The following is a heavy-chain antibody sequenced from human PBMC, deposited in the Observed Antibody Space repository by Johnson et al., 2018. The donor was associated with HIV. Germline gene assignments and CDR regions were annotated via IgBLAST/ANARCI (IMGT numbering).Heavy chain of an antibody. D-gene: IGHD1-26*01. V-gene: IGHV3-23*04. Sequence: VQLVESGGGVVRPGGSLRLPCVSSGITVINNLLNWVRQAPGKGLEWVSAISGSGGSTYYADSVQGRFTISRDNSKNTLYLQMNSLRAEDTAVYYCAKSTWELRHLDAFDIWGQGTMVTVSS. J-gene: IGHJ3*02. CDR3: AKSTWELRHLDAFDI. CDR1: GITVINNL. CDR2: ISGSGGST.